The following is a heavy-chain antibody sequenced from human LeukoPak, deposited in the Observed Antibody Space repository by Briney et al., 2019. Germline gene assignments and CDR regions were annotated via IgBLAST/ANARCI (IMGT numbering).Heavy chain of an antibody. V-gene: IGHV4-39*01. D-gene: IGHD3-10*01. CDR3: ARHVAYYYGSGSYYCGLWYFDY. CDR1: GCSIRSSSFY. Sequence: SQSLSPARPLYGCSIRSSSFYWGRIRQPPGKGLEWIGRMHYSGSTYYHTSLMSRVTISVDTSKSQFSLKLGSVTAADTAVYYCARHVAYYYGSGSYYCGLWYFDYWGQGTLVTVSS. CDR2: MHYSGST. J-gene: IGHJ4*02.